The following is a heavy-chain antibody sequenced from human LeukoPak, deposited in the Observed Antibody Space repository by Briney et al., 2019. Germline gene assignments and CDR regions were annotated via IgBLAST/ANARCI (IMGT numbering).Heavy chain of an antibody. CDR2: IYYSGST. CDR3: ARAGTAKYYYYGMDF. Sequence: SETLSLSCTVSGGSISSYYWSWIRQPPGKGLEWIGNIYYSGSTNYNPSLKSRVTISVDTSRNQFSLKLSSVTAADTAVNYCARAGTAKYYYYGMDFWGQGTTVTVSS. V-gene: IGHV4-59*01. J-gene: IGHJ6*02. D-gene: IGHD2-21*02. CDR1: GGSISSYY.